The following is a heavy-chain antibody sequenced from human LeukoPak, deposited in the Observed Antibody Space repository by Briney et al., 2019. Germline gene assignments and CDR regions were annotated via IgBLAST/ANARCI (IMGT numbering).Heavy chain of an antibody. V-gene: IGHV4-39*02. CDR1: GASISSSSSS. CDR3: ASGTFDDYGDYDRGDYFDH. J-gene: IGHJ4*02. Sequence: SETPSLTCTVSGASISSSSSSWGWVRQPPGKGPEWIGSIYYSGLTYDNPSLKSRVSISVDPSKNHFSLKVSSVTAADTAVYYCASGTFDDYGDYDRGDYFDHWGQGTLVTVSS. CDR2: IYYSGLT. D-gene: IGHD4-17*01.